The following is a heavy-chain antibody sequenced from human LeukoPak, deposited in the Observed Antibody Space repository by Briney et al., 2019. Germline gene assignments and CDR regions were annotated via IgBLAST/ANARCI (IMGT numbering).Heavy chain of an antibody. CDR2: IYQSGNT. V-gene: IGHV4-30-2*01. CDR1: GCSISSGDYS. J-gene: IGHJ4*02. CDR3: ASSILTAYLAPFFDY. Sequence: SQTLSLTCTVSGCSISSGDYSSSWVRQPPGKGLEWIGNIYQSGNTYYNPSLKSRVTMSVDRSKNQFSPLLSSVTAADTAVYYCASSILTAYLAPFFDYWCQGTLVTVSS. D-gene: IGHD3-9*01.